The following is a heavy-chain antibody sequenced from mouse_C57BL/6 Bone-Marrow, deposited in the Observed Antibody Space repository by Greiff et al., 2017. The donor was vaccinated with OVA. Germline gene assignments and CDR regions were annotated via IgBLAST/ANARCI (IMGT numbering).Heavy chain of an antibody. CDR3: ASYYYGSSYDSYFDV. CDR1: GFSLTSYG. J-gene: IGHJ1*03. V-gene: IGHV2-2*01. D-gene: IGHD1-1*01. CDR2: IWSGGST. Sequence: QVQLKQSGPGLVQPSQSLSITCTVSGFSLTSYGVHWVRQSPGKGLEWLGVIWSGGSTDYNAAFISRLSISKDNSKSQVFFKMNSLQADDTAIYYCASYYYGSSYDSYFDVWGTGTTVTVSS.